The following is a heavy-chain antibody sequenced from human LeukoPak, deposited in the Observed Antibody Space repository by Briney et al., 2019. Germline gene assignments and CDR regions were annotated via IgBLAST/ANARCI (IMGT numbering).Heavy chain of an antibody. Sequence: GRSLRLSCAASGFTFSSYGMHCVRQAPGKGLDWVAVIWYDGTTKYYADSVKGRFTISRDNSRNTLYLQMNSLRAEDTAVYYCARSLRDSSGYYYDYWGQGTLVTVSS. D-gene: IGHD3-22*01. J-gene: IGHJ4*02. CDR1: GFTFSSYG. CDR2: IWYDGTTK. CDR3: ARSLRDSSGYYYDY. V-gene: IGHV3-33*01.